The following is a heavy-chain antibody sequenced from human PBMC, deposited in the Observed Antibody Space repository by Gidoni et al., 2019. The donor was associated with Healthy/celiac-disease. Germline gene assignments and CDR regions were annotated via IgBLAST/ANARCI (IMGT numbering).Heavy chain of an antibody. CDR2: FDASGNT. Sequence: QVQLQESGQGLVKPSQTLSLTCTVSGGSISSGSYYWSWVRQPAGKGLEWIGRFDASGNTNYNPSLKSRVTISLDTSKNQLSLKLSSVTAADTAVYYCAREGWLRYFDYWGQGTLVTVSS. V-gene: IGHV4-61*02. D-gene: IGHD5-12*01. CDR1: GGSISSGSYY. J-gene: IGHJ4*02. CDR3: AREGWLRYFDY.